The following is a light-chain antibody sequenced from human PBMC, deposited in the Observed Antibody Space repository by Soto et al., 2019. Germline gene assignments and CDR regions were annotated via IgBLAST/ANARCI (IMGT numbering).Light chain of an antibody. CDR1: QSVSSSY. CDR3: QQHGSSRAPWT. J-gene: IGKJ1*01. V-gene: IGKV3-20*01. Sequence: EIVLTQSPGTLSLSPGERATLSCRASQSVSSSYFAWYQQKPGQATRLLIYGAASRATGIPESFSGSGAGTEFIIPISRLEPDDYSVDYCQQHGSSRAPWTFGQGTKVEIK. CDR2: GAA.